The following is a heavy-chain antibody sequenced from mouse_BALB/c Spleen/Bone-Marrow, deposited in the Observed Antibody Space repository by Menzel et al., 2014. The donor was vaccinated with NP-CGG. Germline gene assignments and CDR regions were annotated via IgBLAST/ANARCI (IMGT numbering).Heavy chain of an antibody. CDR2: INGNGGST. Sequence: EVHLVESGGGLVQPGGSLKISCAASGFTLSSYGMSWVRQTPDKRLDLVATINGNGGSTYYPDSVKGRFTISRDNAKNTLYLQMSSLKSEDTAMYYCGRDNYYDYDGFAYWGQGTLVTVSA. J-gene: IGHJ3*01. CDR1: GFTLSSYG. D-gene: IGHD2-4*01. V-gene: IGHV5-6-3*01. CDR3: GRDNYYDYDGFAY.